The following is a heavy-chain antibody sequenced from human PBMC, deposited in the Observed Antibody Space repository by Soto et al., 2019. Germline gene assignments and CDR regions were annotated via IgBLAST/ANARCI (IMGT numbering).Heavy chain of an antibody. V-gene: IGHV3-30*03. CDR1: GFTFSSYG. Sequence: GGSLRLSCAASGFTFSSYGMHWVRQAPGKGLEWVAVISYDGSNKYYADSVKGRFTISRDNSKNTPYLQMNSLRAEDTAVYYCARDHVLRYFDWSPAGAFDIWGQGTMVTVSS. J-gene: IGHJ3*02. D-gene: IGHD3-9*01. CDR3: ARDHVLRYFDWSPAGAFDI. CDR2: ISYDGSNK.